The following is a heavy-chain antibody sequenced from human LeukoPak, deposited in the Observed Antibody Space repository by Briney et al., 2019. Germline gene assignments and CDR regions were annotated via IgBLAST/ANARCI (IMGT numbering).Heavy chain of an antibody. Sequence: AGSLRLSCAASGFTFSDYYMSWIRQAPGKGLQWLAYISGSGETIYYADSVKGRFTISRDNAKNSLFLQMNSLRAEDTAVYYCASDSRSSITTDHGGQGTLVTVSS. CDR2: ISGSGETI. CDR1: GFTFSDYY. J-gene: IGHJ4*02. CDR3: ASDSRSSITTDH. V-gene: IGHV3-11*01. D-gene: IGHD6-6*01.